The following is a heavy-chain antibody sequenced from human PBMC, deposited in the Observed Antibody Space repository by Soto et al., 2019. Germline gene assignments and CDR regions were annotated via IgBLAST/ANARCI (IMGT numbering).Heavy chain of an antibody. J-gene: IGHJ6*02. Sequence: SETLSLTRTVSGGSISSYYWSWIRQPPGKGLEWIGYIYYSGSTNYNPSLKSRVTISVDTSKNQFSLKLSSVTAADTAVYYCASHGEGYYYYGMDVWGQGTTVTVSS. V-gene: IGHV4-59*01. D-gene: IGHD3-10*01. CDR2: IYYSGST. CDR1: GGSISSYY. CDR3: ASHGEGYYYYGMDV.